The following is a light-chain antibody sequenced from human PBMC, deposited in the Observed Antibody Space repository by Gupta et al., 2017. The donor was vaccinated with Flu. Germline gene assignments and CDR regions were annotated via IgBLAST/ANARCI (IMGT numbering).Light chain of an antibody. J-gene: IGKJ4*01. Sequence: DRVNITCRASQSISTYLNCFQQIPGKAPKLLIYSAFRLQSGVPVRFVGSGSGTEFTLTISSLHPEDFATYYCQQSYSTPLTFGGGTKVEIE. V-gene: IGKV1-39*01. CDR1: QSISTY. CDR2: SAF. CDR3: QQSYSTPLT.